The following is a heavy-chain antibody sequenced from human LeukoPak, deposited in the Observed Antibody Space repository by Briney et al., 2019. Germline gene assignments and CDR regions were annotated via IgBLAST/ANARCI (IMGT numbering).Heavy chain of an antibody. CDR1: GGSISSSSYY. Sequence: ETLSLTCTVSGGSISSSSYYWGWIRQPPGKGLEWVSAISGSGGSTYYADSVKGRFTISRDNSKNTLYLQMNSLRAEDTAVYYCAREISMPNPDYWGQGTLVTVSS. J-gene: IGHJ4*02. CDR3: AREISMPNPDY. CDR2: ISGSGGST. V-gene: IGHV3-23*01. D-gene: IGHD2-2*01.